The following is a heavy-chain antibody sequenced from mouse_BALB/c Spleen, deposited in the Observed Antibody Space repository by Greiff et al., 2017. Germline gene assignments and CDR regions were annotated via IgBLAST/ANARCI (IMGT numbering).Heavy chain of an antibody. J-gene: IGHJ3*01. CDR2: ISDGGSYT. V-gene: IGHV5-4*02. D-gene: IGHD1-1*01. CDR1: GFTFSDYY. Sequence: EVKLVESGGGLVKPGGSLKLSCAASGFTFSDYYMYWVRQTPEKRLEWVATISDGGSYTYYPDSVKGRFTISRDNAKNNLYLQMSSLKSEDTAMYYCARDYYGSSAWFAYWGQGTRVTVSA. CDR3: ARDYYGSSAWFAY.